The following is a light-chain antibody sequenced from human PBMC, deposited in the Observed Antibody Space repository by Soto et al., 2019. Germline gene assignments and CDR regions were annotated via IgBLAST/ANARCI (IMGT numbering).Light chain of an antibody. V-gene: IGKV1-5*01. CDR2: DAS. CDR3: QNYNEYSRT. CDR1: QSISSW. J-gene: IGKJ1*01. Sequence: DIQMTQSPSTLSASVGDRVTITCRASQSISSWLAWYQQKPGKAPKLLIYDASDLGSGVPSRFSGSGFGTEFTLTISSLQPDDSAIYYCQNYNEYSRTFGQGTKVDI.